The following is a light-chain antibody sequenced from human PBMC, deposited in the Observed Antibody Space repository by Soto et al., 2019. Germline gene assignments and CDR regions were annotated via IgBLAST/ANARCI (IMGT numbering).Light chain of an antibody. Sequence: DIQMTQSQSSVSASVGDRVTITCRASQDISGWLAWYQQKPGKAPKLLIYAASSLQSGVPSRFSGSGSGTDFTLTIRSLQPEDFATYYCQPPISFPITFGQGTLLEVK. J-gene: IGKJ5*01. V-gene: IGKV1D-12*01. CDR1: QDISGW. CDR3: QPPISFPIT. CDR2: AAS.